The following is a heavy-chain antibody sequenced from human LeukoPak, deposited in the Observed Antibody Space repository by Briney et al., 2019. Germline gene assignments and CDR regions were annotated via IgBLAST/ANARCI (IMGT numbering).Heavy chain of an antibody. CDR1: GFTFSSYG. D-gene: IGHD4-17*01. CDR2: ISGSGGST. J-gene: IGHJ4*02. V-gene: IGHV3-23*01. CDR3: AKSNTVTNYYFDY. Sequence: GGSLRLSCAASGFTFSSYGMSWVRQAPGKGLEWVSAISGSGGSTYYADSVKGRFTISRDNSKNTLYLQMNSLRAEDTAVYYCAKSNTVTNYYFDYWGQGTLVTVSS.